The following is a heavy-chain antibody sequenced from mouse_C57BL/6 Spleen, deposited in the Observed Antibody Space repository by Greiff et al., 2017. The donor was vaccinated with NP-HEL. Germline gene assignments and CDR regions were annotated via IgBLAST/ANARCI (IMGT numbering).Heavy chain of an antibody. CDR1: GYTFTDYY. J-gene: IGHJ1*03. V-gene: IGHV1-76*01. CDR3: ARFTTVVGYFDV. D-gene: IGHD1-1*01. CDR2: IYPGSGNT. Sequence: VQLVESGAELVRPGASVKLSCKASGYTFTDYYINWVKQRPGPGLEWIARIYPGSGNTYYNEKFKGKATLTAEKSSSTAYMQLSSLTSEDSAVYFCARFTTVVGYFDVWGTGTTVTVSS.